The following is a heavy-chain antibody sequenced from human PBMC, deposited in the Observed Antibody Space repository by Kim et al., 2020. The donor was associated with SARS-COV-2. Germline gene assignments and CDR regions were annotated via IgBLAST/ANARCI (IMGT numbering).Heavy chain of an antibody. CDR3: ARDRGSGYEYYYYGMDV. V-gene: IGHV3-11*05. D-gene: IGHD5-12*01. Sequence: VKGRFTISRDNAKNSLYLQMNSLRAEDTAVYYCARDRGSGYEYYYYGMDVWGQGTTVTVSS. J-gene: IGHJ6*02.